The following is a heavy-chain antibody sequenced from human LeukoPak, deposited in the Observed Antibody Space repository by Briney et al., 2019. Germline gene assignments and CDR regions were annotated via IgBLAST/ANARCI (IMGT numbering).Heavy chain of an antibody. V-gene: IGHV3-30*18. D-gene: IGHD2-15*01. CDR2: ISYDGNNK. CDR1: GFSFSSYG. CDR3: AKENRGHCSGGSCYSEWFDS. Sequence: GGSLRLSCAASGFSFSSYGMHWVRQAPGKGLEWVAVISYDGNNKYYADSVKGRFTISRDNSKNTLNLQMNSLRTEDTAVYYCAKENRGHCSGGSCYSEWFDSWGQGTLVTVSS. J-gene: IGHJ5*01.